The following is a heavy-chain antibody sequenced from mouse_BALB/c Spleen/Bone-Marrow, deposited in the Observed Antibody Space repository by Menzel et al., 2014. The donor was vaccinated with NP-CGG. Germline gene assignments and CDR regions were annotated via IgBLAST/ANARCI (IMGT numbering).Heavy chain of an antibody. V-gene: IGHV1-7*01. Sequence: VKVVESGAELAKPGAPVKMSCKASGYTFTSYWMHWVKQRPGQGLEWIGNINPSTGYTGYNQKFKDKATLTADKSSSTAYMQLNSLTSEDSAVYYCARSYGKNVDYWGQGTTLTVSS. CDR2: INPSTGYT. CDR3: ARSYGKNVDY. J-gene: IGHJ2*01. CDR1: GYTFTSYW. D-gene: IGHD2-1*01.